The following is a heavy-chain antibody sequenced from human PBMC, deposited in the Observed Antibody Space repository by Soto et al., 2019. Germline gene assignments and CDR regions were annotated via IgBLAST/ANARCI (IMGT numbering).Heavy chain of an antibody. CDR1: GSTFSSHA. CDR2: IIPLFNIA. J-gene: IGHJ5*02. CDR3: VRHLLGYYYDEIRFDP. D-gene: IGHD3-22*01. V-gene: IGHV1-69*13. Sequence: ASVKVSCKASGSTFSSHAINWVRQAPGQGPEWMGGIIPLFNIANYAQKFQGRITITADESTSTAYMELSSLRYEDTAVYYCVRHLLGYYYDEIRFDPWGQGTRVTIYS.